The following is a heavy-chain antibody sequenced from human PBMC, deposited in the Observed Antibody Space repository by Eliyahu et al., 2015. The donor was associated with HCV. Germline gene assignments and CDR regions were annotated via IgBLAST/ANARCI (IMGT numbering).Heavy chain of an antibody. V-gene: IGHV4-59*11. CDR2: IHXSGST. Sequence: QVQLQESGPGLVKPSETLSLTCTVXGDSXTTXXWSXXRPPPGKGPGGIGYIHXSGSTNYNPSLKSRVTISVDTSKNQFSLNLTSVTAADTAVYYCASGGGGIAVAGTGGWFDPWGQGTLVTVSS. CDR3: ASGGGGIAVAGTGGWFDP. J-gene: IGHJ5*02. CDR1: GDSXTTXX. D-gene: IGHD6-19*01.